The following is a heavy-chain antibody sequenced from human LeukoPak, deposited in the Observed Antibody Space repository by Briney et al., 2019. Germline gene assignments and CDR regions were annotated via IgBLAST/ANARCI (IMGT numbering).Heavy chain of an antibody. CDR1: GYTFSSYD. Sequence: ASVKVSCKASGYTFSSYDINWVRQATGQGLEWMGWMNPNSGNTGYAQKFQGRVTMTRNTSISTAYMELSSLRSDDTAVYYCARDTIMLRGVPRGLGYWGQGTLVTVSS. CDR3: ARDTIMLRGVPRGLGY. CDR2: MNPNSGNT. J-gene: IGHJ4*02. D-gene: IGHD3-10*01. V-gene: IGHV1-8*01.